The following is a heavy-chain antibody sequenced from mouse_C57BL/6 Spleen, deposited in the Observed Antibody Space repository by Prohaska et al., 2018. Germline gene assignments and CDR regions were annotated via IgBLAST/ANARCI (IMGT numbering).Heavy chain of an antibody. CDR3: ASPNWDWYFDV. D-gene: IGHD4-1*01. V-gene: IGHV4-1*01. Sequence: EVKLLQSGGGLVQPGGSLKRTCAASGIDFSRYWLSWVRRAPGKGLEWSGEINPESSTINYAPSLKDKIIISRDNAKNTLYLQMSKVRSEDTALYYCASPNWDWYFDVWGTGTTVTVSS. CDR2: INPESSTI. CDR1: GIDFSRYW. J-gene: IGHJ1*03.